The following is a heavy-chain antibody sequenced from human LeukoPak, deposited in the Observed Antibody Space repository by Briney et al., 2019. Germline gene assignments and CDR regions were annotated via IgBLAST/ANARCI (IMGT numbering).Heavy chain of an antibody. CDR2: ISSSSSYI. J-gene: IGHJ4*02. Sequence: PGGSLRLSCAASGFSFSSYSMNWLRQASGKGLEWVSSISSSSSYIYYADSVKGLFTISRDNAKNSLYLQMNSLRAEDTAVYYCARARSGRYCSGYWGQGTLVTVSS. D-gene: IGHD1-26*01. V-gene: IGHV3-21*01. CDR1: GFSFSSYS. CDR3: ARARSGRYCSGY.